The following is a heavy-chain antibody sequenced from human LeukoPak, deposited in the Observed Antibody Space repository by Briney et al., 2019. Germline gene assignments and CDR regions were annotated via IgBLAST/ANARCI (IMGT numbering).Heavy chain of an antibody. J-gene: IGHJ6*03. CDR3: AKEGYLSGKFLEHMDV. CDR2: IRADGTHN. Sequence: PGGSLRLSCAASQFTLSTYGIHWVRQGPGKGLEWVAFIRADGTHNYSADSVKGRFTISRDKSKDTLYLEMNSLRVEDTAVYYCAKEGYLSGKFLEHMDVWGKGTTVTDSS. CDR1: QFTLSTYG. V-gene: IGHV3-30*02. D-gene: IGHD2-15*01.